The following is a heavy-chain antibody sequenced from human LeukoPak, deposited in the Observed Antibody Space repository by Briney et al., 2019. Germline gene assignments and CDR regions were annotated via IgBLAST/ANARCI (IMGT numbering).Heavy chain of an antibody. J-gene: IGHJ6*02. V-gene: IGHV3-23*01. CDR1: GFTFSSYA. CDR3: AKVLATTGTIPLDV. Sequence: GESLRLSCAVSGFTFSSYAMSWVRQAPGKGLEWVSTISGSGSSIYYADSVKGRFTISRDSSKNTLHLQMNSLRAEDTAVYYCAKVLATTGTIPLDVWGQGTTVTVSS. D-gene: IGHD1-1*01. CDR2: ISGSGSSI.